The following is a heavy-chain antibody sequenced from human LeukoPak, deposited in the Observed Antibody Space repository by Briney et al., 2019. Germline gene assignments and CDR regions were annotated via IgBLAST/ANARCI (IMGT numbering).Heavy chain of an antibody. J-gene: IGHJ6*02. Sequence: SVKVSCKASGGTFSSYAISWVRQAPGQGLEWMGRIIPIFGIANYAQKFQGRVTITADKSTSTAYMELSSLRSEDTAVYYCARDQGAVAGGYYYYGMDVWSQGTTVTVSS. V-gene: IGHV1-69*04. CDR3: ARDQGAVAGGYYYYGMDV. D-gene: IGHD6-19*01. CDR1: GGTFSSYA. CDR2: IIPIFGIA.